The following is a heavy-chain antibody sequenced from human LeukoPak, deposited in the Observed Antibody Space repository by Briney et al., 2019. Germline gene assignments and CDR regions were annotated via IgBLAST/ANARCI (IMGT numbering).Heavy chain of an antibody. CDR3: ARGSRPYSGYDPFDY. D-gene: IGHD5-12*01. J-gene: IGHJ4*02. CDR1: GFTFSSYA. Sequence: PGGSLRLSCAASGFTFSSYAMSWIRQAPGKGLEWVSYISSSGSTIYYADSVKGRFTISRDNAKNSLYLQMNSLRAEDTAVYYCARGSRPYSGYDPFDYWGQGTLVTVSS. CDR2: ISSSGSTI. V-gene: IGHV3-11*04.